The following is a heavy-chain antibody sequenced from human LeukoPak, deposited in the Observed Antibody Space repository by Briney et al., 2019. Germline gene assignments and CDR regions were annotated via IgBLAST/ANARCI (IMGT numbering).Heavy chain of an antibody. CDR2: IQYDGNTK. Sequence: GGSLRLSCAASGFTFSNYGMHWVRQAPGKGLEWVALIQYDGNTKYYADSVKGRFTVSRDNSKNTLYLQMNSLRAEDTAVYYCAKFQLGGYSGNYWGQGTLVTVSS. J-gene: IGHJ4*02. CDR1: GFTFSNYG. V-gene: IGHV3-30*02. CDR3: AKFQLGGYSGNY. D-gene: IGHD4-23*01.